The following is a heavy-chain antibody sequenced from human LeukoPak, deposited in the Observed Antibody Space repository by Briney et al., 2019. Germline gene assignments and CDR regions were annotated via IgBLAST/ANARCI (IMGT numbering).Heavy chain of an antibody. D-gene: IGHD3-16*01. V-gene: IGHV4-4*07. Sequence: PSETLSLACTVSGLSISGYYWSWIRPPAGKGLEWIGRVYTSGSTNYNPSLKSRVTMSIDTSKNQFSLNLSSVTAADTAVYYCAKSPSGRGGYNWFDPWGQGTLVTVSS. J-gene: IGHJ5*02. CDR1: GLSISGYY. CDR3: AKSPSGRGGYNWFDP. CDR2: VYTSGST.